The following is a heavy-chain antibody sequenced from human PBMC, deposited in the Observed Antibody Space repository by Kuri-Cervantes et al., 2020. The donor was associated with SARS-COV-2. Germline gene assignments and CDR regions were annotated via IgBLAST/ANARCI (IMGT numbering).Heavy chain of an antibody. J-gene: IGHJ5*02. CDR2: IYTSGST. V-gene: IGHV4-4*07. D-gene: IGHD1-1*01. Sequence: SETLSLTCTVSGGSISSYYWSWIRQPAGKGLEWIGRIYTSGSTNYNPSLKSRVTISVDTSKNQFSLKLSSVTAADTAVYYCARQGLETPYNWFDPWGQGTLVTVS. CDR3: ARQGLETPYNWFDP. CDR1: GGSISSYY.